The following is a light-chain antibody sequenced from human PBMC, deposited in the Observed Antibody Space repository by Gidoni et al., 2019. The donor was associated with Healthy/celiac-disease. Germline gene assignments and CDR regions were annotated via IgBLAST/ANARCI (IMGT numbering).Light chain of an antibody. CDR3: NSRDSSGNHYV. V-gene: IGLV3-19*01. CDR2: GKD. Sequence: SSELTQDPAVSAALGQTVRITCQGDSLRSYYASWYQQKPGQAPVLVIYGKDYRPSAMPGRVSGSSSGNTASLTITGAQAEDEADYYFNSRDSSGNHYVFGTGTKVTVL. J-gene: IGLJ1*01. CDR1: SLRSYY.